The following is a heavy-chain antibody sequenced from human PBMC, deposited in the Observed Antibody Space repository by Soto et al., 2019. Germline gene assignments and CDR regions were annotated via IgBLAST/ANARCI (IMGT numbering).Heavy chain of an antibody. J-gene: IGHJ4*02. CDR2: IHGTGYT. Sequence: SETLSLTCTVSGASITSGSYSWSWIRQAPGKGLEWIGNIHGTGYTAFSPSLKRRVTMSVDTSKNQFSLNVNSVTAADTAVYFCARGGALRPSGHVPLAFWGQGTLVTVS. D-gene: IGHD1-26*01. CDR3: ARGGALRPSGHVPLAF. V-gene: IGHV4-30-2*01. CDR1: GASITSGSYS.